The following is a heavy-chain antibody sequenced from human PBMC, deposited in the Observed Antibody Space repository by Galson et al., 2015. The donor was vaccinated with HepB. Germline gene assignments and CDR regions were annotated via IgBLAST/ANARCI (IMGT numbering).Heavy chain of an antibody. Sequence: SLRLSCAASGFTFSDYYMSWIRQAPGKGLEWVSYISSSSSYTNYADSVKGRFTISRDNAKNSLYLQMNSLRAEDTAVYYCATLVWFGELFSAFDIWGQGTMVTVSS. CDR1: GFTFSDYY. V-gene: IGHV3-11*03. CDR3: ATLVWFGELFSAFDI. D-gene: IGHD3-10*01. CDR2: ISSSSSYT. J-gene: IGHJ3*02.